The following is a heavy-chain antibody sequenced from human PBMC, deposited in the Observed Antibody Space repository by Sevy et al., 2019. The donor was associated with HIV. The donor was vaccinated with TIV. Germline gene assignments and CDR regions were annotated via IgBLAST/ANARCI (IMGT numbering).Heavy chain of an antibody. D-gene: IGHD3-10*01. V-gene: IGHV6-1*01. CDR2: TYYKSKWYN. CDR3: ARESRWFFFHFDY. Sequence: SQTLSLTCAISGDSVSTYSAAWNWIRQSPSRGLEWLGRTYYKSKWYNDYALSVKSRISINPDTPKNQISLQLNSVTPEDRAVYYCARESRWFFFHFDYWGQGTLVTVSS. CDR1: GDSVSTYSAA. J-gene: IGHJ4*02.